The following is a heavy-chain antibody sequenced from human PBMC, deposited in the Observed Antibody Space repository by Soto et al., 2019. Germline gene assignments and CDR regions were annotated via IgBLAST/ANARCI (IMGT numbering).Heavy chain of an antibody. CDR1: GGSISSYY. V-gene: IGHV4-59*01. Sequence: SETLSLTCTVSGGSISSYYWSWIRQPPGKGLEWIGYIYYSGSTNYNPSLKSRVTISVDTSKNQFSLKLSSVTAADTAVYYCARFYSNSWYFDYWGQGALVTVSS. CDR2: IYYSGST. CDR3: ARFYSNSWYFDY. D-gene: IGHD6-13*01. J-gene: IGHJ4*02.